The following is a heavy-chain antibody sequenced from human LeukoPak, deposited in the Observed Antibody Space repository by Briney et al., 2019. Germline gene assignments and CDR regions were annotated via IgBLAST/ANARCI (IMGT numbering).Heavy chain of an antibody. Sequence: GGSLRLSCAASGFTFTSYSMNWVRQAPGKGLEWVSTISSSSSYIYYADSVKGRFTISRDNAKDSLYLQMNSLRAEDTAVYYCARDATVGGTSFDYGGQGTLVIVSS. V-gene: IGHV3-21*01. CDR1: GFTFTSYS. J-gene: IGHJ4*02. CDR2: ISSSSSYI. D-gene: IGHD1-26*01. CDR3: ARDATVGGTSFDY.